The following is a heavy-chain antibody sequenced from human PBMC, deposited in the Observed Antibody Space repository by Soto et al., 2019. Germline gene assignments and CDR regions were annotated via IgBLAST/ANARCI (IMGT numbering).Heavy chain of an antibody. Sequence: GGSLRLSCAASGFTVSSNYMSWVRQAPGKGLEWVSVIYSGGSTYYADSVKGRFTISRDNSKNTLYLQMNSLRAEDTAVYYCARDGAHYDILTGYSPSHMDVWGKGTTVTVSS. CDR2: IYSGGST. J-gene: IGHJ6*03. V-gene: IGHV3-66*01. CDR3: ARDGAHYDILTGYSPSHMDV. D-gene: IGHD3-9*01. CDR1: GFTVSSNY.